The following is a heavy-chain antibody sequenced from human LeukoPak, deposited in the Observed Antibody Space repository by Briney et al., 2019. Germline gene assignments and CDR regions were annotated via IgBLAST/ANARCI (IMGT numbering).Heavy chain of an antibody. CDR3: ARDRRIGPYNWFDP. D-gene: IGHD2-15*01. CDR2: INPNSGGT. V-gene: IGHV1-2*02. Sequence: ASVKVSCKASGYTFTGYYMHWVRQAPGQGLEWMGWINPNSGGTNYAQKFQGRVTMTRDTSISTAYMELSRLRSDDTAVYYCARDRRIGPYNWFDPWGQGTLVTVSS. J-gene: IGHJ5*02. CDR1: GYTFTGYY.